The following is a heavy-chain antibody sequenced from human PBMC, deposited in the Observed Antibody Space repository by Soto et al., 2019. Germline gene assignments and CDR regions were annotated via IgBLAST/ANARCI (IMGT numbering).Heavy chain of an antibody. Sequence: PSETLSLTCAVSGGSISSGGYSWSWIRQPPGKGLEWIGYIYHSGSTYYNPSLKSRVTISVDRSKNQFSLKLSSVTAADTAVYYCARGTYDFWSESWFDPWGQGTPVTVSS. CDR3: ARGTYDFWSESWFDP. CDR1: GGSISSGGYS. V-gene: IGHV4-30-2*01. D-gene: IGHD3-3*01. J-gene: IGHJ5*02. CDR2: IYHSGST.